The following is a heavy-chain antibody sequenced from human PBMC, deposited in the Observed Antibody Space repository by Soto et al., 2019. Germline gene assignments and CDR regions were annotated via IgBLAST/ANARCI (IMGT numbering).Heavy chain of an antibody. CDR3: ARDRGSQSNSSGMDV. V-gene: IGHV4-31*03. CDR1: GGSISSGGYY. Sequence: QVQLQESGPGLAKPSETLSLTCSVSGGSISSGGYYWSWIRQHPGKGLEWIGYIHYSGYTYYTPSRKSRVTISLDTSKNQFSRRLTSVTAADTAVYYCARDRGSQSNSSGMDVWGQGTTVTVSS. CDR2: IHYSGYT. J-gene: IGHJ6*02. D-gene: IGHD6-6*01.